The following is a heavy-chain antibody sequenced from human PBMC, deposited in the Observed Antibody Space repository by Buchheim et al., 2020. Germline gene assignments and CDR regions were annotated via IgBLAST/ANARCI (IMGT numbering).Heavy chain of an antibody. CDR3: AKVVGGTMIVPRWYFDL. Sequence: EVQLLKSGGGLVQPGGSLRLSCAASGFTFSSYAMSWVRQAPGKGLEWVSAISGIGGSTYYADSVKGRFTISRDNSKNTLYLQMNSLRAEDTAVYYCAKVVGGTMIVPRWYFDLWGRGTL. J-gene: IGHJ2*01. CDR2: ISGIGGST. V-gene: IGHV3-23*01. D-gene: IGHD3-22*01. CDR1: GFTFSSYA.